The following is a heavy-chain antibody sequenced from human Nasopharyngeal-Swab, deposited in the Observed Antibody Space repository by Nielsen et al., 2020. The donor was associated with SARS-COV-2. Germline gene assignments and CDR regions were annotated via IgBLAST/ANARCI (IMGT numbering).Heavy chain of an antibody. V-gene: IGHV3-48*03. D-gene: IGHD3-22*01. J-gene: IGHJ3*02. CDR2: ISSSGATM. CDR1: SFTFSSYE. CDR3: ARDQYYYDSSGPAFDI. Sequence: GESLKISCAASSFTFSSYEMNWVRQAPGKGLEWVSYISSSGATMYYADSVKGRFTISRDNAKNSLYLQMNSLRAEDTAVYYCARDQYYYDSSGPAFDIWGQGTMVTVSS.